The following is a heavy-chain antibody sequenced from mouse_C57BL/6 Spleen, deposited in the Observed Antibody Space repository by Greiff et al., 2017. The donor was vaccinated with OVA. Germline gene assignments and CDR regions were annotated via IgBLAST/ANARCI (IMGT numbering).Heavy chain of an antibody. CDR1: GYSFTSYY. Sequence: VQLQQSGPELVKPGASVKISCKASGYSFTSYYIHWVKQRPGQGLEWIGWIYPGSGNTKYNEQFKGKATLTADTSSSTAYMQLSSLTSEDSAVYYCARCTTVVATEAMDYWGQGTSVTVSS. CDR2: IYPGSGNT. CDR3: ARCTTVVATEAMDY. V-gene: IGHV1-66*01. J-gene: IGHJ4*01. D-gene: IGHD1-1*01.